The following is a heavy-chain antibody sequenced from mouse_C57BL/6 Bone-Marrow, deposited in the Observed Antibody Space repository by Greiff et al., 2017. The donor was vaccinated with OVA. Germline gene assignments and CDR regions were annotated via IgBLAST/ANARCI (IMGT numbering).Heavy chain of an antibody. V-gene: IGHV1-55*01. D-gene: IGHD1-1*01. Sequence: QVQLQQPGAELVKPGASVKMSCKASGYTFTSYWITWVKQRPGQGLEWIGDIYPGSGSTNYNEKFKSKATLTVDTSTSTAYKQLSSLTSEDAAVYYCARGTTAMDYWGQGTSVTVSS. J-gene: IGHJ4*01. CDR2: IYPGSGST. CDR1: GYTFTSYW. CDR3: ARGTTAMDY.